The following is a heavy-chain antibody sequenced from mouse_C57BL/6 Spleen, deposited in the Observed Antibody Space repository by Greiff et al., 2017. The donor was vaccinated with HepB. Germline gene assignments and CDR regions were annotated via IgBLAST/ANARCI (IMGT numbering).Heavy chain of an antibody. CDR1: GYTFTDYY. Sequence: EVQGVESGPVLVKPGASVKMSCKASGYTFTDYYMNWVKQSHGKSLEWIGVINPYNGGTSYNQKFKGKATLTVDKSSSTAYMELNSLTSEDSAVYYCARHYSNTWFAYWGQGTLVTVSA. J-gene: IGHJ3*01. CDR2: INPYNGGT. CDR3: ARHYSNTWFAY. V-gene: IGHV1-19*01. D-gene: IGHD2-5*01.